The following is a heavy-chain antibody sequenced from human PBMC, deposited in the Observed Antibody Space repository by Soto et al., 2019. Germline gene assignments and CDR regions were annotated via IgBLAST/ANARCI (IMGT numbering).Heavy chain of an antibody. CDR2: IYYSGST. J-gene: IGHJ6*02. D-gene: IGHD6-19*01. Sequence: SETLSLTCTVAGGSISGYYWSWIRQPPGKGLEWIGYIYYSGSTNYNPSLKSRVTISLDTSQNQFSLKLTSVTAADTAVYYCARRVEYSSGYYYYYGMDVWGQGTTVTVSS. V-gene: IGHV4-59*01. CDR1: GGSISGYY. CDR3: ARRVEYSSGYYYYYGMDV.